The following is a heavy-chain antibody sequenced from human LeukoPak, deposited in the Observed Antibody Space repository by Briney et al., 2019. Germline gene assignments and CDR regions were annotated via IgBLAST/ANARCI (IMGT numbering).Heavy chain of an antibody. Sequence: SETLSLTCNVSGGSVISGTYYWSWIRQPPGKGLEWIGYIYYNGSTNYRPSLKSRVTISVDTSKNQFSLKLTSVTPADTAVYYCARERVYCSGGSCYSRSYWGQGTLVTVSS. CDR2: IYYNGST. CDR1: GGSVISGTYY. CDR3: ARERVYCSGGSCYSRSY. V-gene: IGHV4-61*01. D-gene: IGHD2-15*01. J-gene: IGHJ4*02.